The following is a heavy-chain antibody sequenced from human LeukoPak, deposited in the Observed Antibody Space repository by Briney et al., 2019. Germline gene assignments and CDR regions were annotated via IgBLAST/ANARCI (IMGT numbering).Heavy chain of an antibody. CDR1: GGSFSGYY. D-gene: IGHD4-11*01. J-gene: IGHJ4*02. CDR3: ARHYPPDYTLDY. V-gene: IGHV4-34*01. Sequence: PSETLSLTCAVYGGSFSGYYWSWIRQPPGKGLEWIGEINHSGSTNYNPSLKSRVTISVDTSKNQFSLRLSSVTAADTAVYYCARHYPPDYTLDYWGQGTLVTVSS. CDR2: INHSGST.